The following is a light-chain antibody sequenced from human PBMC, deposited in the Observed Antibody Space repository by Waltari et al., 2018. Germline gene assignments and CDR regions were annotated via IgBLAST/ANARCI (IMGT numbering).Light chain of an antibody. CDR2: GAS. V-gene: IGKV3-15*01. J-gene: IGKJ2*01. Sequence: VVTQSPDTLSVSPGERATVSCRAIQSVGDHVAWYQQRAGQPPRLLIYGASARATDIPARFSGSGSGTEFTLTISSLQSEDFAVYYCQQYDSWPPYTFGQGTKLEMK. CDR3: QQYDSWPPYT. CDR1: QSVGDH.